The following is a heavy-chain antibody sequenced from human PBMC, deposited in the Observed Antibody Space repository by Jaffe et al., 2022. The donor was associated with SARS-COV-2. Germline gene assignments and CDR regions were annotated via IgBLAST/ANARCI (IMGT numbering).Heavy chain of an antibody. V-gene: IGHV4-61*02. Sequence: QVQLQESGPGLVKPSQTLSLTCTVSGGSISSGSYYWSWIRQPAGKGLEWIGRIYTSGSTNYNPSLKSRVTISVDTSKNQFSLKLSSVTAADTAVYYCARDGAAHDAFDIWGQGTMVTVSS. J-gene: IGHJ3*02. CDR2: IYTSGST. CDR3: ARDGAAHDAFDI. D-gene: IGHD6-25*01. CDR1: GGSISSGSYY.